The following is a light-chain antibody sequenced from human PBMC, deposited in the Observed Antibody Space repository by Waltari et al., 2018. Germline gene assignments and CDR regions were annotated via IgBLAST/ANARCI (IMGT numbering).Light chain of an antibody. V-gene: IGLV2-14*03. CDR1: SSDVGGYNY. J-gene: IGLJ2*01. CDR2: DVS. Sequence: QSALTQPASVSGSPGQSITISCTGTSSDVGGYNYVSWYQQHPGKAPKLMSYDVSNRPSVVSNRFSGSNSGKTASLTISGLQAEEEADYYCSSYTSSSTLVVFGGGTKLTVL. CDR3: SSYTSSSTLVV.